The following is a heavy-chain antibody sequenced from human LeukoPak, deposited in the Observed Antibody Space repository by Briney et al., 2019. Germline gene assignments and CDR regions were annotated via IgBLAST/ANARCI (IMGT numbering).Heavy chain of an antibody. CDR1: GVSINSYY. CDR3: ARGLTGGYYYGMDV. V-gene: IGHV4-59*01. J-gene: IGHJ6*02. D-gene: IGHD7-27*01. CDR2: IYYSGRT. Sequence: SETLSRTCTVSGVSINSYYWRWIRHPPGKELEWSVYIYYSGRTKYNLSHKSRVNISVDTSKHQFSLKLGSVTAADTAVYYCARGLTGGYYYGMDVWGQGTTVTVSS.